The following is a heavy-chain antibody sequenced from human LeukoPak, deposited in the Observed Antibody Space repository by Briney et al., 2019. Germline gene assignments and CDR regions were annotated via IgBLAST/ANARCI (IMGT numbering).Heavy chain of an antibody. J-gene: IGHJ6*02. CDR3: AREPPRYCSSTSCYTEGDYYYYYGMDV. V-gene: IGHV4-59*12. D-gene: IGHD2-2*02. CDR2: IYYSGST. CDR1: GGSFSGYY. Sequence: SETLSLTCAVYGGSFSGYYWNWIRQPPGKGLEWIGYIYYSGSTNYNPSLKSRVTISVDTSKNQFSLKLSSVTAADTAVYYCAREPPRYCSSTSCYTEGDYYYYYGMDVWGQGTTVTVSS.